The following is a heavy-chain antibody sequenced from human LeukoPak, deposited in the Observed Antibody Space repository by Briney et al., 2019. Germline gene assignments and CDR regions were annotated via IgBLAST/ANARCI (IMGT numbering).Heavy chain of an antibody. V-gene: IGHV4-34*01. CDR3: IAVAGTGLGY. D-gene: IGHD6-19*01. Sequence: SETLSLTCAVYGGSFSGYYWSWIRQPPGKGLEWIGEINHSGSTNYNPSLKSRVTISVDTSKNQFSLKLGSVTAADTAVYYCIAVAGTGLGYWGQGTLVTVSS. CDR1: GGSFSGYY. CDR2: INHSGST. J-gene: IGHJ4*02.